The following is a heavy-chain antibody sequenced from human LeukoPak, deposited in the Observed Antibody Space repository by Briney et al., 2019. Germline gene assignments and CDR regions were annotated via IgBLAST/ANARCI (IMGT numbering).Heavy chain of an antibody. V-gene: IGHV3-30*02. Sequence: PGGSLRLSCAASGFSFSSYGMHWVRQAPGKGLEWVAFKGRFTISRDNSKNTLYLQMNSLRAGDTAVYYCAKPHFDDWGQGTLVTVSS. CDR1: GFSFSSYG. CDR3: AKPHFDD. J-gene: IGHJ4*02.